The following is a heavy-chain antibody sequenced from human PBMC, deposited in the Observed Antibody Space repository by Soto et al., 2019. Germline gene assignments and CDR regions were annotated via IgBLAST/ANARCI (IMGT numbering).Heavy chain of an antibody. CDR1: GFTFSLYS. CDR2: IGGSSSIR. J-gene: IGHJ5*02. Sequence: GGSLRLSCAASGFTFSLYSMNWVRQAPGRGLEWVSYIGGSSSIRYYADSVKGRFTISRDNAKNSLYLQMNSLRAEDTAVYYCAQGSGYNYSYTLWFYPWGQGTLVTVSS. D-gene: IGHD5-18*01. V-gene: IGHV3-48*01. CDR3: AQGSGYNYSYTLWFYP.